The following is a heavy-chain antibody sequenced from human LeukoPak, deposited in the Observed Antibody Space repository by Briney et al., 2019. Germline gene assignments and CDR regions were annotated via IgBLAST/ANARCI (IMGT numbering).Heavy chain of an antibody. D-gene: IGHD2-15*01. CDR2: IYPDDSDT. CDR1: GYNFPTYW. CDR3: ARRDGCSGDNCKYFQH. J-gene: IGHJ1*01. Sequence: PGEPLKIPCKGSGYNFPTYWIAWVRQRPGQGLERMGIIYPDDSDTRYSPSFQGQVTISADKSISTAYLQWSSLKASDTAIYYCARRDGCSGDNCKYFQHWGQGTLVTVSS. V-gene: IGHV5-51*01.